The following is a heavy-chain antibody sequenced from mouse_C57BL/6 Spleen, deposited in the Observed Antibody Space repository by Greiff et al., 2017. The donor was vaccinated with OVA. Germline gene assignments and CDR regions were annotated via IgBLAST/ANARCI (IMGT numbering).Heavy chain of an antibody. V-gene: IGHV3-6*01. J-gene: IGHJ4*01. Sequence: VQLKESGPGLVKPSQSLSLTCSVTGYSITSGYYWNWIRQFPGNKLEWMGYISYDGSNNYNPSLKNRISITRDTSKNQFFLKLNSVTTEDTATYYCARDRGDYAGDYYAMDYWGQGTSVTVSS. CDR2: ISYDGSN. D-gene: IGHD2-4*01. CDR3: ARDRGDYAGDYYAMDY. CDR1: GYSITSGYY.